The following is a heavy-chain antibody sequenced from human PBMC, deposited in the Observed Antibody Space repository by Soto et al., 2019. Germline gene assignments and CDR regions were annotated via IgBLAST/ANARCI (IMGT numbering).Heavy chain of an antibody. CDR1: GYTFTVYY. CDR3: ARDLAKGGGSAGFDY. V-gene: IGHV1-2*02. CDR2: INPKSGGT. J-gene: IGHJ4*02. D-gene: IGHD1-26*01. Sequence: ASVKVSCKASGYTFTVYYMHWVRQAPGQGLEWMGWINPKSGGTMYPQKFQGRVTMTWDTSISTAYMAVTRLRSDDTAVYYCARDLAKGGGSAGFDYWGQGTLVTVSS.